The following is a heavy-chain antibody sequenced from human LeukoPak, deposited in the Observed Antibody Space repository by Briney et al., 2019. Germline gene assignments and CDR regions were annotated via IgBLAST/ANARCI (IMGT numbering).Heavy chain of an antibody. D-gene: IGHD2-15*01. CDR1: GGSFSGYY. J-gene: IGHJ6*02. Sequence: SETLSLTCAVYGGSFSGYYWSWIRQPPGKGLEWIGEINHSGSTNYNPSLKSRVTISVDTSKNQFSLKLSSVTVADTAVYYCAREIVAATSAVGMDVWGQGTTVTVSS. CDR3: AREIVAATSAVGMDV. V-gene: IGHV4-34*01. CDR2: INHSGST.